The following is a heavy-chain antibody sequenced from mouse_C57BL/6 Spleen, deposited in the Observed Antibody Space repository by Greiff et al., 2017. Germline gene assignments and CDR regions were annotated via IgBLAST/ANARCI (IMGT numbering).Heavy chain of an antibody. J-gene: IGHJ2*01. CDR1: GYTFTSYW. V-gene: IGHV1-55*01. D-gene: IGHD1-1*01. Sequence: VQLQQPGAELVKPGASVKMSCKASGYTFTSYWITWVKQRPGQGLEWIGDIYPGSGSTNYNEKFKSKATLTVDTSSSTAYMQLSSLTSEDSAVYYCARDDPHYYGSRGYWGQGTTLTVSS. CDR2: IYPGSGST. CDR3: ARDDPHYYGSRGY.